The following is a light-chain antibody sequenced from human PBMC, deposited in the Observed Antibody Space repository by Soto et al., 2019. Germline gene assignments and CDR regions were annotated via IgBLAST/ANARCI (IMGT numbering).Light chain of an antibody. V-gene: IGKV3-15*01. CDR1: LSISNN. CDR3: QQYNEWPLT. J-gene: IGKJ4*01. Sequence: VMTQSPATLSVSPGERATLSCRASLSISNNFAWYQQQPGQTPMILIYSASTRATAIPARFSGSAAGTEFTLTISSLQSEDFAVYDSQQYNEWPLTFGGGTKVESK. CDR2: SAS.